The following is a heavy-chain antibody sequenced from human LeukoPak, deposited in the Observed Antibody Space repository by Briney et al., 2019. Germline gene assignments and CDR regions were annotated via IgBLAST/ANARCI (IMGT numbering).Heavy chain of an antibody. CDR1: GFTFSSYE. J-gene: IGHJ6*03. CDR3: ARAHYDFWSGYYTKYYYYYMDV. V-gene: IGHV4-34*01. D-gene: IGHD3-3*01. CDR2: INHSGST. Sequence: PGGSLRLSCAASGFTFSSYEMNWVRQAPGKGLEWIGEINHSGSTNYNPSLKSRVTISVDTSKNQFSLKLSSVTAADTAVYYCARAHYDFWSGYYTKYYYYYMDVWGKGTTVTVSS.